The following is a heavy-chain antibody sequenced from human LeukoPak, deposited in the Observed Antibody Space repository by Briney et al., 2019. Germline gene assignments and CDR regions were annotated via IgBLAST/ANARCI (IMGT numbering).Heavy chain of an antibody. V-gene: IGHV4-30-4*01. CDR1: GGSISSGDYY. J-gene: IGHJ4*02. CDR2: IYYSGST. Sequence: PSQTLSLTCTVSGGSISSGDYYWSWIRQPPGKGLEWIGYIYYSGSTYYNPSLKSQVTISVDTSKNQFSLKLSSVTAADTAVYYCARDARQSPPFSFDYWGQGTLVTVSS. CDR3: ARDARQSPPFSFDY.